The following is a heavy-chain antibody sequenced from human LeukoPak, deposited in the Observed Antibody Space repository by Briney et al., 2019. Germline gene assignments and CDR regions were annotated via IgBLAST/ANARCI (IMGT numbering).Heavy chain of an antibody. CDR1: GGSISSYY. CDR3: ARRLAVAGRVYFDY. CDR2: IYTSGST. D-gene: IGHD6-19*01. Sequence: SETLSLTCTVSGGSISSYYWSWIRQPAGKGLEWIGRIYTSGSTNYNPSLKSRVTMSVDTSKNQFSLKLSSVTAADTAVYYCARRLAVAGRVYFDYWGQGTLVTVSS. V-gene: IGHV4-4*07. J-gene: IGHJ4*02.